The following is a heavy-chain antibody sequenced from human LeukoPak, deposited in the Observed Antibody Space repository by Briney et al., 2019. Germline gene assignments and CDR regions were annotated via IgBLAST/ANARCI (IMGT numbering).Heavy chain of an antibody. V-gene: IGHV4-4*07. Sequence: SETLSLTCSVSGASVSSYYWSWIRQPAGKGLEWIGRIYTSGSTNYNPSLKSRVTMSVDTSKNQFSLKLASVNAADTALYYCTRDNGGDWYAFDIWGQGTVVTVSS. CDR3: TRDNGGDWYAFDI. J-gene: IGHJ3*02. D-gene: IGHD2-21*02. CDR1: GASVSSYY. CDR2: IYTSGST.